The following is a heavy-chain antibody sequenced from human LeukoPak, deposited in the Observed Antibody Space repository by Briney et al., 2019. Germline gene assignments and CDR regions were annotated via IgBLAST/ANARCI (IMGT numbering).Heavy chain of an antibody. CDR1: GFTFSSYA. D-gene: IGHD2-2*01. CDR2: ISGSGGST. V-gene: IGHV3-23*01. J-gene: IGHJ4*02. Sequence: TGGSLRLSCAASGFTFSSYAMSWVRQAPGKGLEWVSAISGSGGSTYYADSVKGRFTISRDNSKNTLYLQMNSLRAEDTAVYYCAKDSVYCSSTSCYVYWGQGTLVTVSS. CDR3: AKDSVYCSSTSCYVY.